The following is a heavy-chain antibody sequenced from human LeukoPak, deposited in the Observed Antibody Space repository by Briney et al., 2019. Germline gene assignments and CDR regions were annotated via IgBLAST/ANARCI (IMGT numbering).Heavy chain of an antibody. CDR3: ARGLYYYDSSGYIG. J-gene: IGHJ4*02. V-gene: IGHV3-30-3*01. CDR1: GFTFSSYA. CDR2: ISYDGSNK. D-gene: IGHD3-22*01. Sequence: GGSLRLSCAASGFTFSSYAMHWVRQGPGKGLEWVAVISYDGSNKYYADSVKGRFTISRDNSKNTLYLQMNSLRAEDTAVYYCARGLYYYDSSGYIGWGQGTLVTVSS.